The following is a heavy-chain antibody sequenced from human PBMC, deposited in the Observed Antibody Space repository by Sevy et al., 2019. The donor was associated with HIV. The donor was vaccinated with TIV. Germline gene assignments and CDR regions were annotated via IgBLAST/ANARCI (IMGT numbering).Heavy chain of an antibody. CDR2: INHSGST. D-gene: IGHD2-2*01. CDR3: ARHCSSTSCSHAFDI. V-gene: IGHV4-34*01. J-gene: IGHJ3*02. CDR1: GGSFSGYY. Sequence: SETLSLTCAVYGGSFSGYYWSWFRQPPGKGLEWIGEINHSGSTNYNPSLKSRVTISGDTSKNQFSLKLSSVTAADTAVYYCARHCSSTSCSHAFDIWGQGTMVTVSS.